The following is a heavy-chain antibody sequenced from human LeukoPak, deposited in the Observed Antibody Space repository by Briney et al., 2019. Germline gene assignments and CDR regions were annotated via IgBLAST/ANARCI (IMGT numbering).Heavy chain of an antibody. V-gene: IGHV3-7*03. Sequence: GGPLRLSCAASGLTLRSYWMSWVREAPGKGLEWVANIKQDGSQKYYVDSVKGRFTIYRDNGKHSLYLQMNSLSAEDAAVYYCAGAGLAYWGQGTLVTVSS. J-gene: IGHJ4*02. CDR3: AGAGLAY. CDR1: GLTLRSYW. CDR2: IKQDGSQK.